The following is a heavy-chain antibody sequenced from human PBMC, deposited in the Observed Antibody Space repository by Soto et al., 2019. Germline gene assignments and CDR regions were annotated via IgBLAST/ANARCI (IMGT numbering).Heavy chain of an antibody. CDR3: ARDTPLGAAGPSPRYYYYYYMDV. V-gene: IGHV6-1*01. D-gene: IGHD6-13*01. J-gene: IGHJ6*03. Sequence: KQSQTLSLTCAISGDSVSSNSAAWNWIRQSPSRGLEWLGRTYYRSKWYNDYAVSVKSRITINPDTSKNQFSLQLNSVTPEDTAVYYCARDTPLGAAGPSPRYYYYYYMDVWGKGTTVTVSS. CDR1: GDSVSSNSAA. CDR2: TYYRSKWYN.